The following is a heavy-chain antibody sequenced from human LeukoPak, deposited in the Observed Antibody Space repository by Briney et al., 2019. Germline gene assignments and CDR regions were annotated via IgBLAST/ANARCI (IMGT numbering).Heavy chain of an antibody. CDR2: FDPEDGET. Sequence: ASVKVSCKVSGYTLTELSMHWVRQAPGKGLEWMGGFDPEDGETIYAQKFQGRVTMTEDTSTDTAYMELSSLRSEDTAVYSCATAFGSGRTSAYFDYWGQGTLVTVSS. CDR1: GYTLTELS. D-gene: IGHD3-10*01. V-gene: IGHV1-24*01. J-gene: IGHJ4*02. CDR3: ATAFGSGRTSAYFDY.